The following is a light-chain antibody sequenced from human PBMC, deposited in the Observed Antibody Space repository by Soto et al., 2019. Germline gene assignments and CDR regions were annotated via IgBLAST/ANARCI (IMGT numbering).Light chain of an antibody. CDR3: QQYHTDWT. J-gene: IGKJ1*01. V-gene: IGKV3D-15*01. CDR1: QSVSSN. Sequence: EIVMTQSPATLSVSPGERAPLSCRASQSVSSNLAWYQQKPGQAPRLLIYGASNRATGIPDRFSGSGSGTDFTLTIGSLQPDDFATYYCQQYHTDWTFGQGTKVDI. CDR2: GAS.